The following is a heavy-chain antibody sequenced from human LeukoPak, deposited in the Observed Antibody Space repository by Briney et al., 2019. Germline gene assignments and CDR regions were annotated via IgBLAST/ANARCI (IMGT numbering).Heavy chain of an antibody. CDR1: DGSINSSDHY. D-gene: IGHD3-3*01. CDR2: KYYSGDT. Sequence: SETLSLTCTVSDGSINSSDHYWAWIRQPPGKGLEWIGSKYYSGDTYYSPSLKSRVTISVDTSRNKFALKLNSVTAADTAVYFCARHRLEGDTFDIWGQGTKVTVSS. V-gene: IGHV4-39*01. CDR3: ARHRLEGDTFDI. J-gene: IGHJ3*02.